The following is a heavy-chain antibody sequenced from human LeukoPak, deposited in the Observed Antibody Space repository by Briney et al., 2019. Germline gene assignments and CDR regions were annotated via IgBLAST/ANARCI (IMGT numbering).Heavy chain of an antibody. CDR2: IYTSGST. CDR1: GGSISSGSYY. D-gene: IGHD3-10*01. J-gene: IGHJ4*02. CDR3: ARLYYYGSGSYYDYFDY. Sequence: KTSETLSLTCTVSGGSISSGSYYWSWIRQPAGKGLEWIGRIYTSGSTNYNPSLKSRVTISVDKSKNQFSLKLSSVTAADTAVYYCARLYYYGSGSYYDYFDYWGQGTLVTVSS. V-gene: IGHV4-61*02.